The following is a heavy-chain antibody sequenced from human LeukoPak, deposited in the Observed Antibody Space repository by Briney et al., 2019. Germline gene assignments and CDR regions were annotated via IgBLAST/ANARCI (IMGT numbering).Heavy chain of an antibody. CDR1: GGSFSGYY. Sequence: PSETLSLTCAVYGGSFSGYYWSWIRQPPGKGLEWIGEINHSGSTNYNPSLKSRVTISVDTSKNQFSLKLSSVTAADTAVYCCARGSGAAARLYYYYYMDVWGKGTTVTVSS. CDR3: ARGSGAAARLYYYYYMDV. D-gene: IGHD6-13*01. CDR2: INHSGST. V-gene: IGHV4-34*01. J-gene: IGHJ6*03.